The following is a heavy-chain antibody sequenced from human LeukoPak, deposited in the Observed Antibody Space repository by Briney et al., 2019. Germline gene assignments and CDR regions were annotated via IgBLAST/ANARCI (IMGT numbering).Heavy chain of an antibody. V-gene: IGHV5-10-1*01. D-gene: IGHD3-22*01. CDR3: ARIPLDSSGYYYAGDGFDI. CDR1: GYSFTSYW. J-gene: IGHJ3*02. CDR2: IDPSDSYT. Sequence: GESLKISCKGSGYSFTSYWITWVRQMPGKDLEWMGKIDPSDSYTNYSPSLQGHVTISADKSISTAYLQWSSLKASDTAMYYCARIPLDSSGYYYAGDGFDIWGQGTMVTVSS.